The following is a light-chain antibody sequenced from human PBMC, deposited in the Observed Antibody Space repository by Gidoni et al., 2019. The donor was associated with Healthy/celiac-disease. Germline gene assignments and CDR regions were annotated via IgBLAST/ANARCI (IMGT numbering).Light chain of an antibody. J-gene: IGKJ5*01. Sequence: ESVLTQSPGTLSLSPGERATLSCRAIQSVSSSYLGWYQQKPGQAPSLLIYGASSRATGIPDRFSGSGSGTDFTLTISRLDPEDFAVYYCQQYGSSPPITFGQGTRLEI. CDR1: QSVSSSY. CDR3: QQYGSSPPIT. V-gene: IGKV3-20*01. CDR2: GAS.